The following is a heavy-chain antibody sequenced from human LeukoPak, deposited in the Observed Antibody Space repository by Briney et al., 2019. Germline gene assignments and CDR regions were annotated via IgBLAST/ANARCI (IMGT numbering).Heavy chain of an antibody. CDR2: ISGGGGNT. J-gene: IGHJ3*02. Sequence: GGSLRLSCAAPGFTFCSYAMTWVRQGPGEGLEWVSDISGGGGNTYYADSVKGRFTISRDNSKNTLYLQMHSLRAEDTAVYYCAIYSGYGTNAFDIWGQGTMVTVSS. CDR3: AIYSGYGTNAFDI. CDR1: GFTFCSYA. D-gene: IGHD5-12*01. V-gene: IGHV3-23*01.